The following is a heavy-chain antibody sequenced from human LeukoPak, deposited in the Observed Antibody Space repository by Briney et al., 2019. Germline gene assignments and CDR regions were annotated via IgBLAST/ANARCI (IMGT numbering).Heavy chain of an antibody. CDR3: ARGYGGNHLTFDY. J-gene: IGHJ4*02. CDR1: GGSISSYY. D-gene: IGHD4-23*01. V-gene: IGHV4-59*01. Sequence: PSETLSLTCTVSGGSISSYYWSWLRQPPGKGLEWIGYIYYSGSTNYNPSLKSRVTISVDTSKNQFSLKLSSVTAADTAVYYCARGYGGNHLTFDYWGQGTLVTVSS. CDR2: IYYSGST.